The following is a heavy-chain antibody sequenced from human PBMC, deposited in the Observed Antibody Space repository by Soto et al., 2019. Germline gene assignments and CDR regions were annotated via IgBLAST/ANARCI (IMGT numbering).Heavy chain of an antibody. V-gene: IGHV3-23*01. CDR1: GFTFSSYA. CDR2: ISGSGGST. Sequence: GGSLRLSCAASGFTFSSYAMSWVRQAPGKGLEWVSAISGSGGSTYYADSVKGRFTISKDNSKSTLYLQMNSLRAEDTAVYYCAKTKTHSSGWPYFDYWGQGTLVTVSS. J-gene: IGHJ4*02. D-gene: IGHD6-19*01. CDR3: AKTKTHSSGWPYFDY.